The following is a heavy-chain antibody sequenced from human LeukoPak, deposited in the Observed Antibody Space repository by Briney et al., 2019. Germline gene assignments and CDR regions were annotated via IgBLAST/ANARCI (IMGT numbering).Heavy chain of an antibody. CDR3: AKDSPKSYTLGGAYYFDY. J-gene: IGHJ4*02. CDR1: GFTFSGSA. D-gene: IGHD3-16*01. Sequence: GGSLRLSCAASGFTFSGSAMHWVRQASGKGLEWVGRIRSKANSYATAYAASVKGRFTISRDDSKNTAYLQMNSLRAEDTAIYYCAKDSPKSYTLGGAYYFDYWGQGTLLTVSS. V-gene: IGHV3-73*01. CDR2: IRSKANSYAT.